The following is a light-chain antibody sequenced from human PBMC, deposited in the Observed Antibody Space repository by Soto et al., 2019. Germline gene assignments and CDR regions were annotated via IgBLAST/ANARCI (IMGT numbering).Light chain of an antibody. V-gene: IGKV1-9*01. CDR1: QGISSY. CDR2: AAS. CDR3: QHYNSYLWT. J-gene: IGKJ1*01. Sequence: QLTQSPSSLSASDGDRVTITCRASQGISSYLAWLQQKPGKAPKLLIYAASTLQSGVPSRFSGSGSGTEFTLTISSLQPDDFATYYCQHYNSYLWTFGQGTKVDI.